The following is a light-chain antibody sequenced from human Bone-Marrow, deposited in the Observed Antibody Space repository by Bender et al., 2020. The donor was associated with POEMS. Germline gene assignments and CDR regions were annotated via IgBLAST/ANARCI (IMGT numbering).Light chain of an antibody. Sequence: SYVLTQPPSVSVAPGQAARIACGGNNIGSESVHWYRQKPGQAPVLVVYDDSDRPSGIPERFSGSNSGNTATLTISRVEAGDEADYYCQVWDTSSDHPRVFGGGSKLTVL. CDR2: DDS. CDR1: NIGSES. V-gene: IGLV3-21*02. CDR3: QVWDTSSDHPRV. J-gene: IGLJ3*02.